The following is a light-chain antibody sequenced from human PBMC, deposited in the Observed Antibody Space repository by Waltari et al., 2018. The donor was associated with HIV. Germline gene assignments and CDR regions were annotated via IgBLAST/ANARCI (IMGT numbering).Light chain of an antibody. Sequence: QSVLTQPPSVSAAPGQTVTISCSGSSSTIGSHSVSCYQQLPGTAPKLLIYDNNKRPSVIPDLCSGSKSGTSATVGITGLQTGDEADYYCGTWDSSLSAVFGGGTKLTVL. CDR2: DNN. CDR3: GTWDSSLSAV. V-gene: IGLV1-51*01. J-gene: IGLJ3*02. CDR1: SSTIGSHS.